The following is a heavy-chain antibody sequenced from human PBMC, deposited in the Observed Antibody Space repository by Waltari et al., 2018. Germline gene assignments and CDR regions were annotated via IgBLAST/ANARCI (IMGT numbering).Heavy chain of an antibody. CDR1: GYSISSGYY. CDR3: AGLQLGLGAFDI. CDR2: IYHSGST. D-gene: IGHD2-2*01. V-gene: IGHV4-38-2*01. J-gene: IGHJ3*02. Sequence: QVQLQESGPGLVKPSETLSLTCAVSGYSISSGYYWGWLRQPPGKGLEWIGSIYHSGSTYYNPSLKSRVTISVDTSKNQFSLKLSSVTAADTAVYYCAGLQLGLGAFDIWGQGTMVTVSS.